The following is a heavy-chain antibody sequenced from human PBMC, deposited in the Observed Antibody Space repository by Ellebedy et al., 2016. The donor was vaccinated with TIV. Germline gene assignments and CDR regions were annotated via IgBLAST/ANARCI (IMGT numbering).Heavy chain of an antibody. V-gene: IGHV3-23*01. J-gene: IGHJ4*02. CDR3: AKELCSGCQTSD. CDR1: GFTFSSYA. D-gene: IGHD6-19*01. CDR2: ISNSGDTT. Sequence: GESLKISCAASGFTFSSYAMSWVRQTPGKGLEWVSVISNSGDTTYADSVKGRFTISRDNSKNTLYLQMNSLRAEDTAVYYCAKELCSGCQTSDWGQGTLVTVSS.